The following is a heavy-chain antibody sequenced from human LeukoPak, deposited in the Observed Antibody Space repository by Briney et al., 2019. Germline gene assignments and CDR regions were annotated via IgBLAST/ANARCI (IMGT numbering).Heavy chain of an antibody. J-gene: IGHJ5*02. Sequence: PGRSLRLSCAASGFTFSSYAMHWVRQAPGKRLEWVAVISYDGSNKYYADSVKGRFTISRDNSKNTLYLQMNSLRAEDTAVYYCARDRGYSYGRPGGWFDPWGQGTLVTVSS. D-gene: IGHD5-18*01. CDR2: ISYDGSNK. CDR3: ARDRGYSYGRPGGWFDP. V-gene: IGHV3-30*01. CDR1: GFTFSSYA.